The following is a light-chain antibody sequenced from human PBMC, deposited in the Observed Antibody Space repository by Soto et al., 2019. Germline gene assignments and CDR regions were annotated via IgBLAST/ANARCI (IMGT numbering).Light chain of an antibody. Sequence: EIVLPQSPGTLSLSPGERATLSCRASQSVSSGDLAWYQQRPGQAPRLLIWGASTRAAGIPDRFSGSGSGTDFTLTISSLQSEDFALYYCQQYNNWPPSWTFGQGTKVDIK. V-gene: IGKV3-20*01. CDR2: GAS. CDR3: QQYNNWPPSWT. J-gene: IGKJ1*01. CDR1: QSVSSGD.